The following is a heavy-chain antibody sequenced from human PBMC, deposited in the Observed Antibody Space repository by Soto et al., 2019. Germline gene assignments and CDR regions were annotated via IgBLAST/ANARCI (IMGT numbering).Heavy chain of an antibody. D-gene: IGHD2-15*01. CDR1: GYTFTSYG. V-gene: IGHV1-18*01. CDR2: TSAYNGNT. J-gene: IGHJ4*02. Sequence: QVQLVQSGAEVKKPGASVKVSCKASGYTFTSYGISWVRQAPGQGLEWMGWTSAYNGNTNYAQKLQGRVTMTTDTSXSIXYMELRSLRSDDTAVYYCARLGYCSGGSCYGYFDYWGQGTLVTVSS. CDR3: ARLGYCSGGSCYGYFDY.